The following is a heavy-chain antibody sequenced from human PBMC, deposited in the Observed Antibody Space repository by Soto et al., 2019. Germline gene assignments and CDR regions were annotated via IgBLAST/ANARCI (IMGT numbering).Heavy chain of an antibody. Sequence: ASVKVSCKASGGTFSSYTISWVRQAPGQGLEWMGRIIPILGIANYAQKFQGRVTITADKSTSTAYMELSSLRSEDTAVYYCARDLSARYSSSDLHMDVWGKGTTVTVSS. CDR2: IIPILGIA. D-gene: IGHD6-13*01. V-gene: IGHV1-69*04. J-gene: IGHJ6*03. CDR1: GGTFSSYT. CDR3: ARDLSARYSSSDLHMDV.